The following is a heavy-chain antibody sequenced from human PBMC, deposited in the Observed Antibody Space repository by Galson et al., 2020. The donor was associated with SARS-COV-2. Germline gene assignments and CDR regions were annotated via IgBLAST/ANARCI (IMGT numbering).Heavy chain of an antibody. CDR2: ISAYNGNT. CDR1: GYTFTSYG. V-gene: IGHV1-18*01. CDR3: ARDRSPKFPGYYYYGMDV. Sequence: ASVKVSCKASGYTFTSYGISWVRQAPGQGLEWMGWISAYNGNTNYAQKLQGRVTMTTDTSTSTAYMELRSLRSDDTAVYYCARDRSPKFPGYYYYGMDVWGQGTTVTVSS. J-gene: IGHJ6*02.